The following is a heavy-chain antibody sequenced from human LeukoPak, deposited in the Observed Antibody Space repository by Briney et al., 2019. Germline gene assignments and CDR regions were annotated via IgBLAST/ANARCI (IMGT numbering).Heavy chain of an antibody. D-gene: IGHD2-2*01. CDR3: YRYSSTHDY. J-gene: IGHJ4*02. V-gene: IGHV4-61*02. CDR2: IYTSGST. Sequence: MPSQTLSLTCTVSGGSISSGSYYWSWIRQPAGKGLEWIGRIYTSGSTNYNPSLKSRVTISVDTSKNQFSLKLNSVTAADTAGSETYRYSSTHDYWGQGTQITVSS. CDR1: GGSISSGSYY.